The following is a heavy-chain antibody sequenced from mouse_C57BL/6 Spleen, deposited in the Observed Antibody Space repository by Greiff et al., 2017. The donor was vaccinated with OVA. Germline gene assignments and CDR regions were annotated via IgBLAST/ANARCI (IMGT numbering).Heavy chain of an antibody. CDR1: GFTFSSYA. J-gene: IGHJ2*01. CDR3: ARDLGLYFDY. V-gene: IGHV5-4*01. D-gene: IGHD4-1*01. Sequence: EVQLVESGGGLVKPGGSLKLSCAASGFTFSSYAMSWVRQTPEKRLEWVATISAGGSYTYYPDNVKGRFTISRDNAKNNLYLQMSHLKSEDTAMYYCARDLGLYFDYWGQGTTLTVSS. CDR2: ISAGGSYT.